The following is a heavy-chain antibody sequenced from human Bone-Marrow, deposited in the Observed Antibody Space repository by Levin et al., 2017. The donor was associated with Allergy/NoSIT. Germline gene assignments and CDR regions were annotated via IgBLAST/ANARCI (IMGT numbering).Heavy chain of an antibody. CDR3: ATAGRTSGYADAFEF. Sequence: GESLKISCAASTSTFSRYVLHWVRQAPGKGLEWVAVISHDETSEAFAESVKGRFTISKDNSKKMLYLQMNNLREEDTAVYYCATAGRTSGYADAFEFWGQGTMVTVSS. V-gene: IGHV3-30*04. D-gene: IGHD3-22*01. CDR1: TSTFSRYV. J-gene: IGHJ3*01. CDR2: ISHDETSE.